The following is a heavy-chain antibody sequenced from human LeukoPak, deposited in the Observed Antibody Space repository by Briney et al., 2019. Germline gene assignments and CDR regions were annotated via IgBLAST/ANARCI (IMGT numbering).Heavy chain of an antibody. CDR2: IYYSGST. V-gene: IGHV4-39*01. J-gene: IGHJ4*02. CDR3: ARGSHDSSGYYTFDY. D-gene: IGHD3-22*01. CDR1: GDSISSSSYY. Sequence: SETLSLTCTVSGDSISSSSYYWGWIRQPPGKGLEWIGSIYYSGSTYYNPSLKSRVTISVDTSKNQFSLKLSSVTAADTAVYYCARGSHDSSGYYTFDYWGQGTLVTVSS.